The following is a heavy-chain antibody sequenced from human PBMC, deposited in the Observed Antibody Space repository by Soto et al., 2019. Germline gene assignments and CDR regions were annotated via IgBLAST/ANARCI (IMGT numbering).Heavy chain of an antibody. CDR1: GGSISSISYY. CDR2: IYYSGST. V-gene: IGHV4-39*01. Sequence: PSETLSLTCTVSGGSISSISYYWGWIRQPPGKGLEWIGSIYYSGSTYYNPSLKSRVTISVDTSKNQFSLKLSSVTAADTAVYYRAGYGDYGSMMYYYYYYMDVWGKGTTVTVSS. CDR3: AGYGDYGSMMYYYYYYMDV. J-gene: IGHJ6*03. D-gene: IGHD4-17*01.